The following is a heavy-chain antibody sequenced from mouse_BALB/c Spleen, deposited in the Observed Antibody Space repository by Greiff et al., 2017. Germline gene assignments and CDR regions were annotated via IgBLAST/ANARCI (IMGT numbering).Heavy chain of an antibody. CDR3: ASRYDYGFAY. CDR2: ISSGGSYT. Sequence: EVHLVESGGGLVKPGGSLKLSCAASGFTFSSYAMSWVRQTPEKRLEWVATISSGGSYTYYPDSVKGRFTISRDNAKNTLYLQMSSLRSEDTAMYYCASRYDYGFAYWGQGTLVTVSA. D-gene: IGHD2-4*01. CDR1: GFTFSSYA. J-gene: IGHJ3*01. V-gene: IGHV5-9-3*01.